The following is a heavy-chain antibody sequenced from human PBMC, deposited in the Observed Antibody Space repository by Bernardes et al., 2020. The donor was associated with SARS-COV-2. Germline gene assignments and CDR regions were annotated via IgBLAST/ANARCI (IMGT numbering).Heavy chain of an antibody. Sequence: GSLRLSCEASGFTFSSSAMSWVRQAPGKGLEWVSAISGSGGNTYYADSVKGRFTISRDNSKNTLYLQMNSLRAEDTAVYYCAKEQDTRDYFDYWGQGTLVTVSS. J-gene: IGHJ4*02. CDR1: GFTFSSSA. CDR3: AKEQDTRDYFDY. V-gene: IGHV3-23*01. D-gene: IGHD2-2*01. CDR2: ISGSGGNT.